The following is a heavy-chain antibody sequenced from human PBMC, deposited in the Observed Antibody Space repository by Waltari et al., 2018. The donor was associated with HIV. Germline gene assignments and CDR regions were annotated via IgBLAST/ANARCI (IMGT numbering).Heavy chain of an antibody. J-gene: IGHJ5*02. V-gene: IGHV4-34*01. CDR3: ASAQVRGVIMGWFDP. D-gene: IGHD3-10*01. Sequence: QVQLQQWGAGLLKPSETLSLTCAVYGGSFSGYYWRWIRQTPGKGLEWIGEINHSGRTNDDPSLKSLVTRSLDTSKNQFPRKLSSVTAADTAVYYCASAQVRGVIMGWFDPWGQGTLVTVSS. CDR2: INHSGRT. CDR1: GGSFSGYY.